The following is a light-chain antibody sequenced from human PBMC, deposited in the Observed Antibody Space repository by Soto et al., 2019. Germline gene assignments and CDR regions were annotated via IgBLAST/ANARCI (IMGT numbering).Light chain of an antibody. J-gene: IGKJ1*01. CDR1: QSIGSN. V-gene: IGKV3-15*01. Sequence: EILMTQSPAILSVSPGEGTTISCRASQSIGSNLAWYQQKPGQAPRLLIYGASTRATGIPAKFSCSLSGTEFTLTINYLQSEDFAVYFCQQYSDWPPRTFGQGTKVDIK. CDR2: GAS. CDR3: QQYSDWPPRT.